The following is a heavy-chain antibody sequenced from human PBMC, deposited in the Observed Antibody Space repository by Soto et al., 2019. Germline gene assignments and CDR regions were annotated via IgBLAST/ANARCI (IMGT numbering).Heavy chain of an antibody. CDR2: VLPIFGTA. CDR3: ARDLNWNYSTYFDF. J-gene: IGHJ4*02. CDR1: GGTFSNYA. V-gene: IGHV1-69*13. D-gene: IGHD1-7*01. Sequence: SVKVSCKASGGTFSNYAITWVRQAPGQGLECMGGVLPIFGTANYAQKFQGRVTITADESTSTAYMELSSLRSEDTAVYYCARDLNWNYSTYFDFWGQGTLVTVSS.